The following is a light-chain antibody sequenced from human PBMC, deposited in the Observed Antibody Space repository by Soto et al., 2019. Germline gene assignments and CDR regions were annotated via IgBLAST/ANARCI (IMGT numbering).Light chain of an antibody. CDR2: GAS. J-gene: IGKJ1*01. V-gene: IGKV3-20*01. CDR1: QSISSK. Sequence: EIVMTQSPATLSVSPGERATLSCRASQSISSKLAWYQQKPGQAPRLLIFGASSRATGIPDRFIGSGSGTEFILTISRLEPDDFAIYHCHQHGGSPETFGQGTKVDIK. CDR3: HQHGGSPET.